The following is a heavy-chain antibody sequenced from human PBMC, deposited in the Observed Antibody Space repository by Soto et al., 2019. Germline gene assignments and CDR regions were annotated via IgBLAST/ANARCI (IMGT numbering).Heavy chain of an antibody. Sequence: QVQLVQSGAEVKKPGASVKVSCKASGYTFTSYGISWVRQAPGQGLEWMGWISAYNGNTNYAQKLQGRVTMTTDTATSTAYMELRSLRSDDTAVYYCARAYGVSRRGYSGYSFDYWGQGTLVTVSS. CDR3: ARAYGVSRRGYSGYSFDY. CDR2: ISAYNGNT. J-gene: IGHJ4*02. V-gene: IGHV1-18*01. D-gene: IGHD5-12*01. CDR1: GYTFTSYG.